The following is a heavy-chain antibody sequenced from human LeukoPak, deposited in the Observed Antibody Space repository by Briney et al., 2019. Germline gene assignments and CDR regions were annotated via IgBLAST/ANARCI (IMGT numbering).Heavy chain of an antibody. CDR1: GFTFSDHY. V-gene: IGHV3-72*01. CDR3: AREPKYYYDSSGPMDV. CDR2: TRNKANSYTT. J-gene: IGHJ6*04. Sequence: GESLRLSCAASGFTFSDHYMDWVRQAPGKGLEWVGRTRNKANSYTTEYAASVKGRFTISRDDSKNSLYLQMNSLKTEDTAVYYCAREPKYYYDSSGPMDVWGKGTTVTVSS. D-gene: IGHD3-22*01.